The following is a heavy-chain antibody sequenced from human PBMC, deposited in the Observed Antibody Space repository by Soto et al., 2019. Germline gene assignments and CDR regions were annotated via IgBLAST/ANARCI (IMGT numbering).Heavy chain of an antibody. V-gene: IGHV3-30-3*01. CDR2: ISYDGSNK. CDR1: GFTFSSYA. CDR3: AREGIAAAGTRRGGWFDP. Sequence: QVQLVESGGGVVQPGRSLRLSCAASGFTFSSYAMHWVRQAPGKGLEWVAVISYDGSNKYYADSVKGRFTISRDNSKNTLYLQMNSLRAEDTAVYYWAREGIAAAGTRRGGWFDPWGQGTLVTVSS. J-gene: IGHJ5*02. D-gene: IGHD6-13*01.